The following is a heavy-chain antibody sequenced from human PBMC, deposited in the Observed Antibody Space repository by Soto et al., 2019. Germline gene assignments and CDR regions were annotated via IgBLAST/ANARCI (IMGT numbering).Heavy chain of an antibody. CDR1: GGSFSGYY. D-gene: IGHD3-10*01. CDR3: ARGVLWFGELSVPIYYFDY. Sequence: ASETLSLTCAVYGGSFSGYYWSWIRQPPGKGLEWIGEINHSGSTNYNPSLKSRVTISVDTSKNQFSLKLSSVTAADTAVYYCARGVLWFGELSVPIYYFDYWGQGTLVTVSS. V-gene: IGHV4-34*01. J-gene: IGHJ4*02. CDR2: INHSGST.